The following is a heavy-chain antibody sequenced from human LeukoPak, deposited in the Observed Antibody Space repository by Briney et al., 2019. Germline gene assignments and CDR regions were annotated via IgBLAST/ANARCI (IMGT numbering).Heavy chain of an antibody. CDR3: ASCDTAMFEGAFDV. D-gene: IGHD5-18*01. CDR2: IYYSGST. J-gene: IGHJ3*01. CDR1: GGSISSSSYN. V-gene: IGHV4-39*07. Sequence: PSETLSLTCTVSGGSISSSSYNWGWIRQPPGKGLEWIGSIYYSGSTYYNPSLKSRVTISVDTSKNQFSLRLNSVTAADTAVYYCASCDTAMFEGAFDVWGQGTRVTVSA.